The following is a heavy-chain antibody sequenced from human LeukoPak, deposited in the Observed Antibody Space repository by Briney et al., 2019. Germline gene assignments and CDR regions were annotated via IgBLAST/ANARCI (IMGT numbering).Heavy chain of an antibody. D-gene: IGHD4-17*01. CDR1: GFTFSSRG. CDR2: ISYHGSNK. J-gene: IGHJ4*02. CDR3: AKDMNTVTTAFDY. V-gene: IGHV3-30*18. Sequence: GGSLRLSCAASGFTFSSRGMHWVRQAPGKGLEWVAVISYHGSNKYYADSVKGRSTISRDNSESTLYLQMNSLRAEDTAVYYCAKDMNTVTTAFDYWGQGTLVTVSS.